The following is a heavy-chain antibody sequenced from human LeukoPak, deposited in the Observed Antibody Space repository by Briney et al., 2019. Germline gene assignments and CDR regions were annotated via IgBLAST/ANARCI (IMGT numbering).Heavy chain of an antibody. CDR1: GFTFSNYA. V-gene: IGHV3-30*04. J-gene: IGHJ6*02. CDR3: ARGVVAATNAAYYGMDV. Sequence: GKSLRLSCAASGFTFSNYAMHWVRQAPGKGLEWVAVISYDESDKYYADSVKGRFTISRDNSKNTLYLQMNSLRPEDTAVYYCARGVVAATNAAYYGMDVWGQGTTVTVSS. CDR2: ISYDESDK. D-gene: IGHD2-15*01.